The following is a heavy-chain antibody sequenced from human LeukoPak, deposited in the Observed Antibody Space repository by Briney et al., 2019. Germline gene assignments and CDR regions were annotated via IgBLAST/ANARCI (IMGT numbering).Heavy chain of an antibody. CDR1: GFTFSSYW. Sequence: GGSLRLSCAASGFTFSSYWMSWVRQAPGKGLEWVANIKQNGSEKYYVDSVKGRFTISRDNAKNSLYLQMNSLRAEDTAVYYCASSVRAYGYYYVDDYWGQGTLVTVSS. J-gene: IGHJ4*02. CDR2: IKQNGSEK. V-gene: IGHV3-7*01. CDR3: ASSVRAYGYYYVDDY. D-gene: IGHD3-22*01.